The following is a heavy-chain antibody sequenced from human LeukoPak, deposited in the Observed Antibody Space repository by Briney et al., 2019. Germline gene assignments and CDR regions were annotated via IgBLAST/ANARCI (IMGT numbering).Heavy chain of an antibody. CDR1: GYTFTSYA. V-gene: IGHV1-3*01. Sequence: ASVKVSCKASGYTFTSYAMHWVRQAPGQRLEWMGWINAGNGNTKYSQKFQGRVTITRDTSASTAYMELSSLRSDDTAVYYCASVGEYCTNGVCYPSATWFDPWGQGTLVTVSS. J-gene: IGHJ5*02. CDR3: ASVGEYCTNGVCYPSATWFDP. CDR2: INAGNGNT. D-gene: IGHD2-8*01.